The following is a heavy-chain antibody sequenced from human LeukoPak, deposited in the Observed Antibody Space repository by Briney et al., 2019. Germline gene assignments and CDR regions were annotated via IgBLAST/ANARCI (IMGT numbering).Heavy chain of an antibody. D-gene: IGHD1-26*01. Sequence: GGSLRLSCAASGFTFSSYGMHWVRQAPGKGLDWVAFIRSNGNEKSYADSVKGRFTISRDNSKNALYLQMNSLIPEDTAVYYCARDYQRWELLYSWGQGTLVTVSA. CDR2: IRSNGNEK. J-gene: IGHJ4*02. CDR1: GFTFSSYG. CDR3: ARDYQRWELLYS. V-gene: IGHV3-30*02.